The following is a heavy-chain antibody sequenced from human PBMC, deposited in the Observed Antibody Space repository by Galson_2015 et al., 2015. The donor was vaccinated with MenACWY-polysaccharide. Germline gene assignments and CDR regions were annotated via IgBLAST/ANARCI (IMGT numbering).Heavy chain of an antibody. Sequence: SLRLSCAASGSRFSHSGMHWVRQAPGKGLEWVAVIQYDGSKIIYAESVKGRFTISRDNSKNTLFLEMNSLGAEDTAVYYCAREGSRIVFHAFDTWGQGTMATVSP. D-gene: IGHD6-13*01. CDR3: AREGSRIVFHAFDT. V-gene: IGHV3-33*01. CDR1: GSRFSHSG. J-gene: IGHJ3*02. CDR2: IQYDGSKI.